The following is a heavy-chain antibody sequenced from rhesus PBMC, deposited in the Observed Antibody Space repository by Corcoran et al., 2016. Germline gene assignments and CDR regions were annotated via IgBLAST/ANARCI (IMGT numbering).Heavy chain of an antibody. V-gene: IGHV4S7*01. CDR3: ARDFSSWSFFDY. J-gene: IGHJ4*01. CDR1: GGSISGYYL. CDR2: IYGGRGST. D-gene: IGHD6-13*01. Sequence: QVQLQESGPGVVKPSETLSLTCAVSGGSISGYYLWSWIRQPPGKGLEWIGYIYGGRGSTSYNPSLKSRVIISIDTSKNQFSLKLSSVTAADTAVYYCARDFSSWSFFDYWGQGVLVTVSS.